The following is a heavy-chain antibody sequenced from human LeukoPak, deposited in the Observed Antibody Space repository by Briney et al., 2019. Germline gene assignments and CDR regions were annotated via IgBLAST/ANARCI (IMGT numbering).Heavy chain of an antibody. CDR3: ARRGYWSPFDY. Sequence: SETLSLTCTVSGGSTSSYYWSWIRQPPGKGLEWIGYIYTSGSTNYNPSLKSRVTISVDTSKNQFSLKLSSVTAADTAVYYCARRGYWSPFDYWGQGTLVTVSS. CDR1: GGSTSSYY. J-gene: IGHJ4*02. CDR2: IYTSGST. V-gene: IGHV4-4*09. D-gene: IGHD2-8*02.